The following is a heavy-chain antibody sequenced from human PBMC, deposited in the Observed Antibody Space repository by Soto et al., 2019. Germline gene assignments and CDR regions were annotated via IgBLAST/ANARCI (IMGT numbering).Heavy chain of an antibody. Sequence: PGGSLRLSCAASGFTFSSYAMSWVRQAPGKGLEWVSAISGSGGSTHYADSVKGRFTISRDNSKNTLYLQMNSLRAEDTAVYYCAKEDFVIRYKPRYGMDVSGPATMLTLSS. V-gene: IGHV3-23*01. CDR1: GFTFSSYA. CDR2: ISGSGGST. D-gene: IGHD3-9*01. J-gene: IGHJ6*02. CDR3: AKEDFVIRYKPRYGMDV.